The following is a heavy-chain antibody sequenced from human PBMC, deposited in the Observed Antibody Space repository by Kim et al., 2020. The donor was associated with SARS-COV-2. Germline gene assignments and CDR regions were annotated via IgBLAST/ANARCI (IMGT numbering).Heavy chain of an antibody. Sequence: GGSLRLSCAASGFTFSTYGMTWVRQAPGKGLEWVSAISGSGGSTYYADPVKGRFTISRDNSNNTLYLQMNSPRAEDTAIYYYAKRDGYVWGQGTTVTVSS. J-gene: IGHJ6*02. CDR3: AKRDGYV. CDR1: GFTFSTYG. V-gene: IGHV3-23*01. CDR2: ISGSGGST.